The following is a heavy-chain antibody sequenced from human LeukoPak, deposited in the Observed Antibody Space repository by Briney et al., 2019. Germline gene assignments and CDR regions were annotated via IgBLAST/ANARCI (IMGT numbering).Heavy chain of an antibody. CDR3: ARQTRAYYDFWSGQYYFDY. CDR1: GYSFTSYW. Sequence: GESLKISCKGSGYSFTSYWIGWVRQMPGKGLEWMGSIYPGYSDTRYSQSFQGQVAISADKPISTAYLQWSSLKASETAMYYCARQTRAYYDFWSGQYYFDYWGQGTLVTVSS. J-gene: IGHJ4*02. V-gene: IGHV5-51*01. D-gene: IGHD3-3*01. CDR2: IYPGYSDT.